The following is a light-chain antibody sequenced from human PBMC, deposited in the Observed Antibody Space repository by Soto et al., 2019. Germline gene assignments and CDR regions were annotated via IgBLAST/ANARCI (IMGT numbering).Light chain of an antibody. CDR2: GAS. Sequence: EIVMTQSPATLSVSPGERATLSCRASQSVSTNLAWYQQKPGQAPRLLMYGASTRATGIPARFSGSGSWTEFTLTISSLQSVDFAVYYCQHYHNWPPYTYGQGTKLLIK. CDR1: QSVSTN. CDR3: QHYHNWPPYT. V-gene: IGKV3-15*01. J-gene: IGKJ2*01.